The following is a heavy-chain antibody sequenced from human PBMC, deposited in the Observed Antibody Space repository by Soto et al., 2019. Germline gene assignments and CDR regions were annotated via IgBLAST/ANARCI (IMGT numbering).Heavy chain of an antibody. J-gene: IGHJ4*02. CDR3: AREPLD. CDR2: IYYSGST. CDR1: GGSTSSYY. V-gene: IGHV4-59*12. Sequence: SETLSLTCTVSGGSTSSYYWSWIRQPPGKGLEWIGYIYYSGSTYYNPSLKSRVTISVDTSKNQFSLKLSSVTAADTAVYYCAREPLDWGQGTLVTVSS.